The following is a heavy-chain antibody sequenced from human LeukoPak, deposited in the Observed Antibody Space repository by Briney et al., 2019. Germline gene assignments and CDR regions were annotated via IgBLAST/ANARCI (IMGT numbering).Heavy chain of an antibody. CDR2: IRYDGSNK. CDR3: ARDQGGGTSY. Sequence: GGSLRLSCAASGFTFSSYGMHWVRQAPGKGLEWVAFIRYDGSNKYYADSVKGRFTISRDNAKNSLYLQMNSLRAEDTAVYYCARDQGGGTSYWGQGTLVTVSS. D-gene: IGHD1-26*01. V-gene: IGHV3-30*02. CDR1: GFTFSSYG. J-gene: IGHJ4*02.